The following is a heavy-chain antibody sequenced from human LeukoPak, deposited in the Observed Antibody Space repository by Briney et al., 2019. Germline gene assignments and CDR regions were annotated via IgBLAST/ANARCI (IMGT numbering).Heavy chain of an antibody. J-gene: IGHJ4*02. V-gene: IGHV3-21*01. CDR1: GFTFSTYS. D-gene: IGHD5-18*01. CDR3: ARAIAPTYTYGKVDY. Sequence: GGSLRLSCAASGFTFSTYSMNRVRQAPGKGLEWVSAISSSSSYIYYVDSVKGRFTISRDNAKNTLYLQMNSLRAEDTAVYYCARAIAPTYTYGKVDYWGQGTLVTVSS. CDR2: ISSSSSYI.